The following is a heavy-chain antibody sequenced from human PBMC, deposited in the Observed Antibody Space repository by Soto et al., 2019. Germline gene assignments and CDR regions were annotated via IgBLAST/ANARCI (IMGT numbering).Heavy chain of an antibody. Sequence: GGSLRLSCAASGFTFSSYAMSWVRQAPGKGLEWVSTISASGGSTYYADSVKGRFTISRDNAKNTLYLQMNSLRAEDTAVYYCARGVYSSSWYHDYWGQGTLVTVSS. D-gene: IGHD6-13*01. J-gene: IGHJ4*02. CDR2: ISASGGST. CDR1: GFTFSSYA. V-gene: IGHV3-23*01. CDR3: ARGVYSSSWYHDY.